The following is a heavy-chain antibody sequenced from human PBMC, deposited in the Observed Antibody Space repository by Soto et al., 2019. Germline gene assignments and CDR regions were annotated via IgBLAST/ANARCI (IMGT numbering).Heavy chain of an antibody. CDR2: IIPIFGTA. CDR1: EGTFSSYA. V-gene: IGHV1-69*13. D-gene: IGHD6-25*01. CDR3: ARDGSGQERLLYGMEV. J-gene: IGHJ6*02. Sequence: VKVSDKTSEGTFSSYAIRLVRQAPGQGLEWMGGIIPIFGTANYAQKFQGRVTITADESTSTAYMELSSMRSEDTAVYYCARDGSGQERLLYGMEVWGQGTTVTVSS.